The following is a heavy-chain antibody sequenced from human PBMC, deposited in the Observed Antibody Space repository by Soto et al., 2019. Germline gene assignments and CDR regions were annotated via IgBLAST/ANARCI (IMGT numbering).Heavy chain of an antibody. J-gene: IGHJ6*02. D-gene: IGHD6-6*01. CDR3: AKVKRSSSSYYYYGMDV. Sequence: QVQLVESGGGVVQPGRSLRLSCAASGFTFSSYGMHWVRQAPGKGLEWVAVISYDGSNKYYADSVKGRFTISRDNSKNTLYLQMNSLRAEDTAVYYCAKVKRSSSSYYYYGMDVWGQGTTVTVSS. CDR1: GFTFSSYG. CDR2: ISYDGSNK. V-gene: IGHV3-30*18.